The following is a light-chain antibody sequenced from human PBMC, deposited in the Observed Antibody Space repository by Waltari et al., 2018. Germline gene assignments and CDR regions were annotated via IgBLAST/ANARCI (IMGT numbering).Light chain of an antibody. J-gene: IGKJ3*01. CDR2: GAS. CDR3: HEYEYWPPDT. Sequence: EIVMTQSPATLSVSPGDRATLSCRASQSVRTNLAWFQQKPGQPPRLLISGASTRATGIPARFSGSGSGTEFTLTITGLQSEDFAVYYCHEYEYWPPDTFGPGTKVEIK. CDR1: QSVRTN. V-gene: IGKV3-15*01.